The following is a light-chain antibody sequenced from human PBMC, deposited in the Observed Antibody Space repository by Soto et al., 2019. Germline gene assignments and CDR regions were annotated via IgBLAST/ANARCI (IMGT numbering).Light chain of an antibody. V-gene: IGKV1-39*01. CDR1: QSGSRS. CDR3: QQGHSTPRS. CDR2: TAS. J-gene: IGKJ2*03. Sequence: DIQMTQSPSSLSASVGDRVTITCRASQSGSRSLNWYQHQPGKAPKLLIYTASSLQSGVPSRFSGSGSGTDCTLTISRLQPEDFATYSFQQGHSTPRSFGEGTKVEIK.